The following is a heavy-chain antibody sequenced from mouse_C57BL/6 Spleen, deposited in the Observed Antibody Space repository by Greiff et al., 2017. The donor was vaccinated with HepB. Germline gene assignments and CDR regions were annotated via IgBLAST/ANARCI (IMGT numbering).Heavy chain of an antibody. Sequence: VHVKQSGAELVRPGSSVKMSCKTSGYTFTSYGINWVKQRPGQGLEWIGYIYIGNGYTEYNEKFKGKATLTSDTSSSTAYMQLSSLTSEDSAVYCCARRRGYDGFDDWGQGTTLTVSS. D-gene: IGHD2-2*01. CDR1: GYTFTSYG. V-gene: IGHV1-58*01. CDR2: IYIGNGYT. CDR3: ARRRGYDGFDD. J-gene: IGHJ2*01.